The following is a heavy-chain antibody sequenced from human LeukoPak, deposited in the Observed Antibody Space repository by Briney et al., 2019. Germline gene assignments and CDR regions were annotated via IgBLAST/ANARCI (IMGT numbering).Heavy chain of an antibody. Sequence: GGSLSLSCAASGFTFSSYAMHWVRQAPGKGLEWVAVISDDGSNKYYADSVKGRFTISRDNSKNTLYLQMNSLRAEDTAVYYCARGPPYSSGWLRYFDYWGQGTLVTVSS. D-gene: IGHD6-19*01. J-gene: IGHJ4*02. CDR2: ISDDGSNK. CDR3: ARGPPYSSGWLRYFDY. CDR1: GFTFSSYA. V-gene: IGHV3-30-3*01.